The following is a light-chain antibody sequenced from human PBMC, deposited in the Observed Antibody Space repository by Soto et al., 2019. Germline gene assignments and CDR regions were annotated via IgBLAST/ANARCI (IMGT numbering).Light chain of an antibody. CDR2: GAS. J-gene: IGKJ1*01. Sequence: EIVLTQSPGTLSLSPGDRATLSCRASQSVSSSYLAWYQQKPGQAPRLLIYGASSRATGIPDRFSGSGYGTDFTLSMSRLEPEDFAVYFCQQYGSAPWTVGQGTNVQIK. CDR1: QSVSSSY. V-gene: IGKV3-20*01. CDR3: QQYGSAPWT.